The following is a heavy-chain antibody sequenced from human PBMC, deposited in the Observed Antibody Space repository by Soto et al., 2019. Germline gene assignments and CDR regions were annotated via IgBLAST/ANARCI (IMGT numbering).Heavy chain of an antibody. CDR2: INPNSGGT. V-gene: IGHV1-2*04. CDR3: ARVYSGSSLSFDY. D-gene: IGHD1-26*01. CDR1: GYTFTGYY. J-gene: IGHJ4*02. Sequence: GASVKVSCKASGYTFTGYYMHWVRQAPGQGLEWMGWINPNSGGTNYAQKFQGWVTMTRDTSISTAYMELSRLRSDDTAVYYCARVYSGSSLSFDYWGQGTLVTVSS.